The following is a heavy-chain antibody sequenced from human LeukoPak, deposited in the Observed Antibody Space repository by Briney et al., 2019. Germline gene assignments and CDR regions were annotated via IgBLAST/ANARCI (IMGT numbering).Heavy chain of an antibody. D-gene: IGHD3-22*01. Sequence: GGSLRHSCAASGFTFSNYGMQWVRQAPGQGLEWVALISYDGSKEYYGDSIKGRFTIPRDSSQNTLYLQMNSLRAEDTAVYYCAREGYYAFDIWGQGSIVTVSS. J-gene: IGHJ3*02. CDR3: AREGYYAFDI. V-gene: IGHV3-30*03. CDR2: ISYDGSKE. CDR1: GFTFSNYG.